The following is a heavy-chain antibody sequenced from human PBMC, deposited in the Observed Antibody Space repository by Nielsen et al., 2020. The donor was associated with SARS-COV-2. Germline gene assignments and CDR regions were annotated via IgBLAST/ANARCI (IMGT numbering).Heavy chain of an antibody. V-gene: IGHV5-51*01. Sequence: GESLKISCTGSGYNFPTYWIAWVRQMPGEGLELMGIIYPEDSDTRYRPSFEGLVTISGDKSLSTAYPQWDSLKASDTAKYFCARSPASLGSYFAFDVWGQGTMVTVSS. CDR1: GYNFPTYW. CDR2: IYPEDSDT. D-gene: IGHD1-1*01. CDR3: ARSPASLGSYFAFDV. J-gene: IGHJ3*01.